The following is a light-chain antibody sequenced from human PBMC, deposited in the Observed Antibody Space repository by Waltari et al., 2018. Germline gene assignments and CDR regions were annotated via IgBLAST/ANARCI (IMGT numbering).Light chain of an antibody. CDR2: GAS. Sequence: DIQMTQSPSAMSASVGDRVTITCRANQGISNYLTWFQQKPGKVPERLIYGASSLQSGVPSRCSGSGSGTEFTLTISSLQREDVATYYCLQHKSYPWTFGQGTKVEIK. CDR3: LQHKSYPWT. J-gene: IGKJ1*01. CDR1: QGISNY. V-gene: IGKV1-17*03.